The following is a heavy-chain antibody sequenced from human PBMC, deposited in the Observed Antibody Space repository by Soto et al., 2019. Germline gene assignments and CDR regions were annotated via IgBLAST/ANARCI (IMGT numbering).Heavy chain of an antibody. CDR1: GGTFSSYT. D-gene: IGHD2-2*01. J-gene: IGHJ5*02. Sequence: SVKVSCKASGGTFSSYTISWVRQAPGQGLEWMGRIIPILGIANYAQKFQGRVTITADKSTSTAYMELSSLRSEDTAVYYCARAGSSTSSLSPFDPWGQGTLVTVSS. CDR2: IIPILGIA. CDR3: ARAGSSTSSLSPFDP. V-gene: IGHV1-69*02.